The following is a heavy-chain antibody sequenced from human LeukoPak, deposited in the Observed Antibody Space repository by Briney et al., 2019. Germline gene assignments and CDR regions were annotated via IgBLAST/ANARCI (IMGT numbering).Heavy chain of an antibody. V-gene: IGHV1-24*01. CDR1: GYTLTELS. CDR2: FDPEDGET. D-gene: IGHD3-22*01. Sequence: ASVKVSCKVSGYTLTELSMHWVRQAPGKGLEWMGGFDPEDGETIYAQKFQGRVTMTEDTSTDTTYMELSSLRSEDTAVYYCAISYYYDSSGYYGYWGQGTLVIVSS. CDR3: AISYYYDSSGYYGY. J-gene: IGHJ4*02.